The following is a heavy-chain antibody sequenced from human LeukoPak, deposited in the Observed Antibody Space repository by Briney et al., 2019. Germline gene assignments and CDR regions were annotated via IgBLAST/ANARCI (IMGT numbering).Heavy chain of an antibody. J-gene: IGHJ3*02. V-gene: IGHV4-31*03. Sequence: PSETLSLTCTVSGGSISSGGYSWSWIRQHPGKGLEWIGYIYYSGSTYYNPSLKSRVTISVDTSKNQFSLKLSSVTAADTAVYYCARDRVAGTVRAFDIWGQGTMVTVSS. D-gene: IGHD6-19*01. CDR1: GGSISSGGYS. CDR2: IYYSGST. CDR3: ARDRVAGTVRAFDI.